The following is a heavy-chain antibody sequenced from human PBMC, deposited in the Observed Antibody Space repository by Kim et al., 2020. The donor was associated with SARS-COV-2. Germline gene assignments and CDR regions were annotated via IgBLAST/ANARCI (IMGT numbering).Heavy chain of an antibody. CDR3: ARWIGVPIAAAQQDQFDS. CDR1: GFTFSSYS. Sequence: GGSLRLSCAASGFTFSSYSMNWVRQAPGKGLEWVSSISSSSSYIYYADSVKGRFTISRDNAKNSLYLQMNSLRAEDTAVYYCARWIGVPIAAAQQDQFDSRCKGSLVTIAS. CDR2: ISSSSSYI. D-gene: IGHD6-13*01. V-gene: IGHV3-21*01. J-gene: IGHJ4*02.